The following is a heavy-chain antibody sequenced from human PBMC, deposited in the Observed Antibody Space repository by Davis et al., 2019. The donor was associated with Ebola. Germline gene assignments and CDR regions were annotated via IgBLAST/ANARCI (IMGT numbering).Heavy chain of an antibody. V-gene: IGHV3-23*01. CDR2: ISSSSGTT. CDR3: AKRYSSGRAFDY. J-gene: IGHJ4*02. D-gene: IGHD2-15*01. Sequence: PGGSLRLSCAASGFSFSDYAMSWVRQAPGKGLEWVSFISSSSGTTYYADSVKGRFTISRDNSKNTLFLQMSSLRADDTAVYYCAKRYSSGRAFDYWGQGTLVTVSS. CDR1: GFSFSDYA.